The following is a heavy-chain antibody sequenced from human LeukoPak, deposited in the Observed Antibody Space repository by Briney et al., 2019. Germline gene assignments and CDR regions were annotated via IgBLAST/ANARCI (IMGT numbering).Heavy chain of an antibody. J-gene: IGHJ4*02. D-gene: IGHD6-13*01. CDR1: GGSISSYY. V-gene: IGHV4-59*01. CDR3: ARVTGYVMEDYFDY. CDR2: IYYSGST. Sequence: SETLSLTCTASGGSISSYYWSWIRKPPGKGLEWIGYIYYSGSTNYNPSLKSRVTISVDTSKNQFSLRLSSVTAADTAVYYCARVTGYVMEDYFDYWGQGTLVTVSS.